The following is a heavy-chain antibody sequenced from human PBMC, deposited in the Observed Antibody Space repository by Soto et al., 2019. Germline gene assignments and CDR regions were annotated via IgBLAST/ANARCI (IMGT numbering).Heavy chain of an antibody. V-gene: IGHV3-23*01. D-gene: IGHD5-18*01. CDR2: ISGSGGST. J-gene: IGHJ4*02. CDR3: AKLQWMDTIYSSALFDY. Sequence: PGGSLRLSCAASGFTFSSYAMSWVRQAPGKGLEWVSAISGSGGSTYYADSVKGRFTISRDNSKNTLYLQMNSLRAEDTAVYYCAKLQWMDTIYSSALFDYWGQGTLVTVSS. CDR1: GFTFSSYA.